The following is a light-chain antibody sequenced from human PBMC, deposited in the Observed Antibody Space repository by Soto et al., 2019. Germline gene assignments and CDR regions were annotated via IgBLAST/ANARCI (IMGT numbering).Light chain of an antibody. CDR3: QQYNNWPPIT. J-gene: IGKJ5*01. CDR1: QSVSSK. Sequence: ETVMTQSPATLSVSPGERATLSGMASQSVSSKLAWYQQKPGQAPRLLIYGASTRATGIPARFSGSGSGTEFTLTISSLQSEDFAVYYCQQYNNWPPITVGQGTRLEI. CDR2: GAS. V-gene: IGKV3D-15*01.